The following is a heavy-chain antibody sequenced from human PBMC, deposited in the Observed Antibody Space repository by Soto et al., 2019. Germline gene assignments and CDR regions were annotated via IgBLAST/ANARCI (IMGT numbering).Heavy chain of an antibody. CDR2: IHSSGST. Sequence: PSETLSLTCTVSGASMNSYHWSWIRQPAGKGLEWIGHIHSSGSTNYNPSLKSRVTMSVDTSKNQFSLRLMSLKAADTAVYYCARDQGVAAAAITWFEPWGQGSLVTVSS. CDR1: GASMNSYH. J-gene: IGHJ5*02. CDR3: ARDQGVAAAAITWFEP. D-gene: IGHD6-25*01. V-gene: IGHV4-4*07.